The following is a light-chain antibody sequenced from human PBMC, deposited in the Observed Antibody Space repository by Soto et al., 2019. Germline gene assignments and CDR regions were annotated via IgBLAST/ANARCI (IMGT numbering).Light chain of an antibody. CDR2: EVN. CDR1: SSDVGGYNF. CDR3: SSYAGSNNVL. Sequence: QSALTQPPSASGSPGQSVAISCTGTSSDVGGYNFDSWYQQHPGRAPKVLIYEVNKRASGVPDRFSGSKSGNTASLTVSGLQAEDEADYYCSSYAGSNNVLFGGGTKVTVL. J-gene: IGLJ2*01. V-gene: IGLV2-8*01.